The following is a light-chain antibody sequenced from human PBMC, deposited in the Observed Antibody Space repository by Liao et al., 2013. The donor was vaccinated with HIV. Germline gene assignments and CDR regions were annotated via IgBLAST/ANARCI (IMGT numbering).Light chain of an antibody. CDR3: QAWDSSADVV. CDR2: QDS. CDR1: ELGNKN. V-gene: IGLV3-1*01. Sequence: SFELTQPPSVSVSPGQTASVTCSGDELGNKNICWYQQKPGQSPVLVIYQDSKRPSGIPERFSGSNSGRTATLTISGTQTMDEADYFCQAWDSSADVVFGGGTKLTVL. J-gene: IGLJ2*01.